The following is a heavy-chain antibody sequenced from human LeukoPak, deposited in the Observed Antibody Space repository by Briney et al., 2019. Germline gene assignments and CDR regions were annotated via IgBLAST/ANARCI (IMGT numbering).Heavy chain of an antibody. J-gene: IGHJ3*02. V-gene: IGHV4-59*01. CDR2: IYYSGST. CDR3: ARRGYYYGSGDQGGAFDI. CDR1: GGSISSYY. Sequence: SETLSLTCTVSGGSISSYYWSWIRQPPGKGLEWIGYIYYSGSTNYNPSLKSRVTISVDTSKNQFSLKLSSVTAADTAVFHCARRGYYYGSGDQGGAFDIWGQGTMVTVSS. D-gene: IGHD3-10*01.